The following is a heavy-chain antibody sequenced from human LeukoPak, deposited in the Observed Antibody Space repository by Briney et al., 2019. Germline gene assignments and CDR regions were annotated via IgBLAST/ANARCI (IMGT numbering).Heavy chain of an antibody. CDR1: GYTFTSYY. Sequence: ASVKVSCKASGYTFTSYYMHWVRQAPGQGLEWMGIINPSGGSTSYAQKFQGRVTMTRDMSTSTVYMELSSLRSEDTAVYYCARVGSVAAAGTGGVYWGQGTLVTVSS. D-gene: IGHD6-13*01. J-gene: IGHJ4*02. V-gene: IGHV1-46*01. CDR3: ARVGSVAAAGTGGVY. CDR2: INPSGGST.